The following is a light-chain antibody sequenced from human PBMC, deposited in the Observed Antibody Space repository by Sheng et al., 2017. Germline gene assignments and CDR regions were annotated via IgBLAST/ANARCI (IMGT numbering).Light chain of an antibody. CDR3: VLYMGSGISV. J-gene: IGLJ3*02. V-gene: IGLV8-61*01. CDR2: NTN. CDR1: SGSVSTSYY. Sequence: QTVVTQEPSFSVSPGGTVTLTCGLSSGSVSTSYYPSWYQQTPGQSPRTLIYNTNTRSSGVPDRFSGSILGNKAALTITGAQAHDESDYYCVLYMGSGISVFGGGTKLTVL.